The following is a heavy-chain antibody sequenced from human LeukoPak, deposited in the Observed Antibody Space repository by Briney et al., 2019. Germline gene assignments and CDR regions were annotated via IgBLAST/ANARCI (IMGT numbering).Heavy chain of an antibody. Sequence: SETLSLTCAVYGGSFSGYYWSWIRQPPGKGLEWIGEINHSGSTNYNPSLKSRVTISVDTSKNQFSLKLSSVTAADTAVYYCARGTSRVRYRPAYWYFDLWGRGTLVTVSS. CDR1: GGSFSGYY. V-gene: IGHV4-34*01. J-gene: IGHJ2*01. CDR3: ARGTSRVRYRPAYWYFDL. CDR2: INHSGST. D-gene: IGHD3-9*01.